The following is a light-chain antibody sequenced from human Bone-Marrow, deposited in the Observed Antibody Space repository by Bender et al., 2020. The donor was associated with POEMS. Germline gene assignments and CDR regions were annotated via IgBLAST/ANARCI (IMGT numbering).Light chain of an antibody. CDR2: EVS. J-gene: IGLJ2*01. CDR1: SSDVGSYNL. Sequence: QSALTQPRSVSGSPGQSVTISCTGTSSDVGSYNLVSWYQQHPGKAPKLMIYEVSYRPSGISDRFSGSRSGNTASLTISGLQAEDEADYYCTSYAGSSTLIVGGGTKVTVL. V-gene: IGLV2-18*02. CDR3: TSYAGSSTLI.